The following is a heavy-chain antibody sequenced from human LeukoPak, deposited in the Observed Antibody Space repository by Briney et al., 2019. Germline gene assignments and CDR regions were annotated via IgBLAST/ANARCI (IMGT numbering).Heavy chain of an antibody. V-gene: IGHV4-59*01. CDR1: GGSISSYY. Sequence: PSQTLSLTCTVSGGSISSYYWSWIRQPPGKGLEWIGYIYYSGSTNYNPSLKSRVTISVDTSKNQFSLKLSSVTAADTAVYYCAGATYDSSGYPGYFQHWGQGTLVTVSS. D-gene: IGHD3-22*01. CDR3: AGATYDSSGYPGYFQH. CDR2: IYYSGST. J-gene: IGHJ1*01.